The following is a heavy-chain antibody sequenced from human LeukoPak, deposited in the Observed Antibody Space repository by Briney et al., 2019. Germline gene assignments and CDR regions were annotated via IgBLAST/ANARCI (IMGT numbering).Heavy chain of an antibody. J-gene: IGHJ6*04. CDR1: GHTLSELS. Sequence: ASVKVPCKVSGHTLSELSMHWVRQGPGKGLEWIGGFDPEDVETVYAQKFQGRVTMTEDTSIETTYMELTSLTSEDTAVYYCATGHYYGSGRLPQAMDVWGKGTTVTISS. CDR2: FDPEDVET. CDR3: ATGHYYGSGRLPQAMDV. D-gene: IGHD3-10*01. V-gene: IGHV1-24*01.